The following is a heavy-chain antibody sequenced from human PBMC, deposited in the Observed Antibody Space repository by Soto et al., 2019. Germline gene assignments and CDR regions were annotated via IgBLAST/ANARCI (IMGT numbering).Heavy chain of an antibody. V-gene: IGHV4-61*08. Sequence: QVQLQESGPGLVRPSETLSLTCTVSGGSVSSGDYYWPWIRQPPGKALEWIGYVYSGGSTNYNPSRTCRVSRSVETAKNQFSRRLSSVTAAYTAVYYCARIPVDTSMSYWFDPWGQVILVTVSS. CDR2: VYSGGST. J-gene: IGHJ5*02. CDR1: GGSVSSGDYY. CDR3: ARIPVDTSMSYWFDP. D-gene: IGHD5-18*01.